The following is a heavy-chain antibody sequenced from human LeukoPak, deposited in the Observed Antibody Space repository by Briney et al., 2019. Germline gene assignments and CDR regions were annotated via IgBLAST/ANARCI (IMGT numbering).Heavy chain of an antibody. D-gene: IGHD3-10*01. CDR1: GGSVSSGSDY. V-gene: IGHV4-61*01. CDR3: ARGQAALWFGEL. Sequence: PSETLSLTCTVSGGSVSSGSDYWSWIRQPPGKGLEWIGHISYSGSTNYNPSLKSRVTISLDTSKNQLSLKLSSVTTADTDVYYCARGQAALWFGELWGQGTLVTVSS. J-gene: IGHJ4*02. CDR2: ISYSGST.